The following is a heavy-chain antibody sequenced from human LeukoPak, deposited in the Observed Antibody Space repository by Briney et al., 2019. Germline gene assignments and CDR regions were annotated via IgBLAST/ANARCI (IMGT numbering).Heavy chain of an antibody. Sequence: SETLSLTCAVSGGSISRGGYSWSWIRQPPGKGLEWIGYINPSGSTYYIPSLKSRVSISMHRSTNQFSLNLTSVTAADTAVYYCARVVRPNGYLDYWGQGTLVTVSS. CDR2: INPSGST. D-gene: IGHD3-16*02. CDR1: GGSISRGGYS. V-gene: IGHV4-30-2*01. J-gene: IGHJ4*02. CDR3: ARVVRPNGYLDY.